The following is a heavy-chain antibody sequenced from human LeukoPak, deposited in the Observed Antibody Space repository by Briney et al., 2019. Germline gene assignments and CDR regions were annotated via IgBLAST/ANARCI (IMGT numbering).Heavy chain of an antibody. V-gene: IGHV4-59*01. CDR2: IYYSGST. D-gene: IGHD5-12*01. CDR1: GGSISSYY. Sequence: SETLSLTCTVSGGSISSYYWSWIRQPPGKGLEWIGYIYYSGSTNYNPSLKSRVTISVDTSKNQFSLKLSSVTAADTAVYYCARVPPSDWVGTRTYYFDYWGQGTLVTVSS. CDR3: ARVPPSDWVGTRTYYFDY. J-gene: IGHJ4*02.